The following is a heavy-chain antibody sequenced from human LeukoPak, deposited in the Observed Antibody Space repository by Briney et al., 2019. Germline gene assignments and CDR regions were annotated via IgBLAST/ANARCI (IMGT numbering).Heavy chain of an antibody. Sequence: PGGSLRLSCAASGFTFSSYSMNWVRQVPGKGLEWVSYISSSSGTIYYADSVRGRFTISRDNAKNSLYLQMNSLRDEDTAVYYCARERRGLYYYGMDVWGQGTTVTVSS. CDR3: ARERRGLYYYGMDV. J-gene: IGHJ6*02. V-gene: IGHV3-48*02. CDR2: ISSSSGTI. CDR1: GFTFSSYS. D-gene: IGHD3-16*01.